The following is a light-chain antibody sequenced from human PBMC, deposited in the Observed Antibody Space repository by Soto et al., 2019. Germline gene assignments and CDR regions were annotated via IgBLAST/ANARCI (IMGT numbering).Light chain of an antibody. CDR2: GAS. CDR3: QQYGSSPHT. CDR1: QSVSSSY. V-gene: IGKV3-20*01. Sequence: EIVLTQSPGTLSLSPGERATLSCRASQSVSSSYLAWYQQKPGQAPRLLIYGASSRATGIPDRFSGSGSGKDFTLTISRLEPEDFAVYYCQQYGSSPHTFGPGTKVDIK. J-gene: IGKJ3*01.